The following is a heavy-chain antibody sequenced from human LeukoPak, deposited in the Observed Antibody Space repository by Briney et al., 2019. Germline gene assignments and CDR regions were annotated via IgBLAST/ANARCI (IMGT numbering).Heavy chain of an antibody. CDR1: GGSISSSSYY. D-gene: IGHD2-2*01. Sequence: KASETLSLTCTVSGGSISSSSYYWGWIRQPPGKGLEWIGSIYYSGSTYYNPSLKSRVTISVDTSKNQFSLKLSSVTAADTAVYYCAGGYCSSTSCSYFYYYYYMDVWGKGTTVTVSS. CDR3: AGGYCSSTSCSYFYYYYYMDV. CDR2: IYYSGST. J-gene: IGHJ6*03. V-gene: IGHV4-39*01.